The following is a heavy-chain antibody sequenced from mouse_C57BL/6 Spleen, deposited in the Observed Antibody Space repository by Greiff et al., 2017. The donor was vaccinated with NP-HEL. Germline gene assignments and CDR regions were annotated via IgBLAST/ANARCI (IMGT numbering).Heavy chain of an antibody. J-gene: IGHJ3*01. Sequence: VQLQQSGAELARPGASVKLSCKASGYTFTSYGISWVKQRTGQGLEWIGEIYPRSGNTYYNEKFKGKATLTADKSSSTAYMELRSLTSEDSAVYFCARSYYGYGRFAYWGQGTLVTVSA. CDR1: GYTFTSYG. CDR3: ARSYYGYGRFAY. V-gene: IGHV1-81*01. D-gene: IGHD2-2*01. CDR2: IYPRSGNT.